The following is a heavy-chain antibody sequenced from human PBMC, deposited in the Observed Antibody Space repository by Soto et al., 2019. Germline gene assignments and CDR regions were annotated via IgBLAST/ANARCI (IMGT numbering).Heavy chain of an antibody. Sequence: EVQLVESGGGLVQPGGSLRLCCAASGFTVSSNYMSWVRQAPGKGLEWVSVIYSGGSTYYADSVKGRFTISRHNSKNTLYLQMNSLRAEDTAVYYCARAATDYYGSGSYVGPFDYWGQGTLVTVSS. CDR2: IYSGGST. J-gene: IGHJ4*02. D-gene: IGHD3-10*01. V-gene: IGHV3-53*04. CDR3: ARAATDYYGSGSYVGPFDY. CDR1: GFTVSSNY.